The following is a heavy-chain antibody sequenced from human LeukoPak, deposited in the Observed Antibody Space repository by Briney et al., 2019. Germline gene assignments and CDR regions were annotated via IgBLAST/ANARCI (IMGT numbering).Heavy chain of an antibody. V-gene: IGHV4-39*01. D-gene: IGHD2-15*01. CDR3: ARPIKLDCSGGSCYGVPADAFDI. J-gene: IGHJ3*02. Sequence: SETLSLTCTVSGGSISSSSYYWGWIRQPPGKGLEWIGSIYYSGSTYYNPSLKSRVTISVDTSKNQFSLNLSSVTAADPAVYYSARPIKLDCSGGSCYGVPADAFDIWGQGTMVTVSS. CDR2: IYYSGST. CDR1: GGSISSSSYY.